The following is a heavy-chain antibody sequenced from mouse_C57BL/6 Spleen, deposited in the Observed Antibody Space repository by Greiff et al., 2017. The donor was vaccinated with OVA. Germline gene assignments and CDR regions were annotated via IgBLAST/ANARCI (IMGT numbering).Heavy chain of an antibody. J-gene: IGHJ3*01. CDR2: IRNKANGYTT. CDR3: ARAGVYYDYDGFAY. Sequence: EVMLVESGGGLVQPGGSLSLSCAASGFTFTDYYMSWVRQPPGKALEWLGFIRNKANGYTTEYSASVKGRFTISRDNSQSILYLQMNALRAEDSATYYCARAGVYYDYDGFAYWGQGTLVTVSA. CDR1: GFTFTDYY. V-gene: IGHV7-3*01. D-gene: IGHD2-4*01.